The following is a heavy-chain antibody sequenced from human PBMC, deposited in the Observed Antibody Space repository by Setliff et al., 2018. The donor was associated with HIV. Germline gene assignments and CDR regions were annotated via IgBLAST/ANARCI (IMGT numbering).Heavy chain of an antibody. CDR2: IYYSGST. J-gene: IGHJ4*02. D-gene: IGHD3-10*01. V-gene: IGHV4-39*07. Sequence: SETLSLTCTVSGGSINTGSYYWGWIRQPPGKGLESIGTIYYSGSTYYKSSLKSRLTTSVDTSKNQFSLKMSSVTAADTAVYYCARARGPEGYFDSWGQGTLVTVSS. CDR1: GGSINTGSYY. CDR3: ARARGPEGYFDS.